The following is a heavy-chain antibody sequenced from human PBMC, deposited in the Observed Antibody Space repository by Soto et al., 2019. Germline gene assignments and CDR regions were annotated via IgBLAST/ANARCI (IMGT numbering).Heavy chain of an antibody. J-gene: IGHJ4*02. CDR2: ISSSSSTI. V-gene: IGHV3-48*01. CDR1: VFTFSSYS. D-gene: IGHD3-10*01. CDR3: AKESYNRRTDFDY. Sequence: GGSLRLSCAASVFTFSSYSMNWVRQAPGKGLEWVSYISSSSSTIYYADSVKGRFTISRDNSKNSLYLQMNSLRAEDTALYYCAKESYNRRTDFDYWGQGTLVTVSS.